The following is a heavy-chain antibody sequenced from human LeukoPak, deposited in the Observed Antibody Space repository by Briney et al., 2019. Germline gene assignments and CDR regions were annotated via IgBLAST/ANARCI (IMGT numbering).Heavy chain of an antibody. D-gene: IGHD2-15*01. Sequence: GASVKVSCKASGGTFSSYAISWVRQAPGQGLEWMGRIIPIFGTANYAQKFQGRVTITTDESTSTAYMELSSLRSEDTAVYYCARRKRGRYCSGGSCYSPSDYWGQGTLVTVSS. V-gene: IGHV1-69*05. CDR1: GGTFSSYA. CDR2: IIPIFGTA. CDR3: ARRKRGRYCSGGSCYSPSDY. J-gene: IGHJ4*02.